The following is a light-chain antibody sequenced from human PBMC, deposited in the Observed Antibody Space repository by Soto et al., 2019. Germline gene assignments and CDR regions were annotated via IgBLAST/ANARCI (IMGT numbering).Light chain of an antibody. CDR1: SGSVSTSYY. V-gene: IGLV8-61*01. CDR2: STS. J-gene: IGLJ1*01. Sequence: QTVVTQEPSFSVSPGGTVTLTCGLSSGSVSTSYYPSWYQQTPGQAPRTLIYSTSTRSPGVPDRFSGSILGNKAALTITGAQAEDESDYYCLLYMNYGVSVFGTGTKVTVL. CDR3: LLYMNYGVSV.